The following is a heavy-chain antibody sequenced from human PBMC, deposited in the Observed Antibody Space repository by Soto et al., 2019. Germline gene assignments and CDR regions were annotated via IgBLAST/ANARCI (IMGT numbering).Heavy chain of an antibody. CDR2: INTSGGST. D-gene: IGHD3-16*01. J-gene: IGHJ6*02. Sequence: QEQLVQSGAEVKKPGASVKVSCKASGYSFTSYHVQWVRQAPGQGLEWMGIINTSGGSTTYPQKFQGRVTMTRDTSTSTGYMELRSMRSEDTAVYYCAREPHLGYYYGMDVWGQGTTVTVSS. CDR1: GYSFTSYH. V-gene: IGHV1-46*01. CDR3: AREPHLGYYYGMDV.